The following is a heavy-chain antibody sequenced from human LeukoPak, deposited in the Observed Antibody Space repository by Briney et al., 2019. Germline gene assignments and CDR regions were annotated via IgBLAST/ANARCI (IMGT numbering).Heavy chain of an antibody. CDR1: GFTFTSSA. CDR2: IVVGSGNT. CDR3: ATALGRGIVGAADAFDI. V-gene: IGHV1-58*02. Sequence: ASVKVSCKASGFTFTSSAMQWVRQARGQRREWIGWIVVGSGNTNYAQKFQERVTITRDMSTSTAYMELSSLRSEDTAVYYCATALGRGIVGAADAFDIWGQGTMVTVSS. J-gene: IGHJ3*02. D-gene: IGHD1-26*01.